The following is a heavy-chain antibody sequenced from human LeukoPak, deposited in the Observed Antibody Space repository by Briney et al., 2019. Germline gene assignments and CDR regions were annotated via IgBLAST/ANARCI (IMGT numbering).Heavy chain of an antibody. J-gene: IGHJ6*02. D-gene: IGHD3-3*01. CDR3: ARDDFWSGSSSMDV. V-gene: IGHV1-18*04. CDR1: GYTFTSYY. Sequence: ASVKVSCKASGYTFTSYYMHWVRQAPGQALEWMGWISAYNGNTNYAQKLQGRVTMTTDTSTSTAYMELRSLRSDDTAVYYCARDDFWSGSSSMDVWGQGTTVTVSS. CDR2: ISAYNGNT.